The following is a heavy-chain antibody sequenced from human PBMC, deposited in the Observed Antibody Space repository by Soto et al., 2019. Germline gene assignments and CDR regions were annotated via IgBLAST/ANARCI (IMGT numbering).Heavy chain of an antibody. Sequence: SETLSLTCAVYGGSFSGYYWSWIRQPPGKGLEWIGEINHSGSTNYNPSLKSRVTISVDTSKNQFSLKLSSVTAADTAVYYCARSSYDFWSGLMDVWGKGTTVTV. J-gene: IGHJ6*03. D-gene: IGHD3-3*01. V-gene: IGHV4-34*01. CDR1: GGSFSGYY. CDR2: INHSGST. CDR3: ARSSYDFWSGLMDV.